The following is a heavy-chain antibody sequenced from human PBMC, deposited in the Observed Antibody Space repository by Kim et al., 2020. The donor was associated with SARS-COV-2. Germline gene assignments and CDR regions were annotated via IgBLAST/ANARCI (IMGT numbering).Heavy chain of an antibody. CDR2: IRSGGSTK. J-gene: IGHJ4*02. V-gene: IGHV3-33*06. CDR1: GFTFSVYG. CDR3: ANFES. Sequence: GGSLRLSCAASGFTFSVYGMHWVRQAPGKGLEWVAAIRSGGSTKYYADSVKGRFTISRDNSKNMLFLQMNSLRAEDTAVYYCANFESWGQGTLVTVSS.